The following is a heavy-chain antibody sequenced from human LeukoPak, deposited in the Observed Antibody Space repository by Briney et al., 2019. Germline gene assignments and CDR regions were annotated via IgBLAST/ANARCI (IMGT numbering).Heavy chain of an antibody. J-gene: IGHJ5*02. CDR1: GYTFTGYY. Sequence: ASVKVSCKASGYTFTGYYMHWVRQAPGQGLEWMGWINPNSGGTNYAQKFQGGVTMTRDTSISTAYMELSRLRSDDTAVYYCARGGSGYCSGGSCYSSAGLDPWGQGTLVTVSS. CDR2: INPNSGGT. D-gene: IGHD2-15*01. V-gene: IGHV1-2*02. CDR3: ARGGSGYCSGGSCYSSAGLDP.